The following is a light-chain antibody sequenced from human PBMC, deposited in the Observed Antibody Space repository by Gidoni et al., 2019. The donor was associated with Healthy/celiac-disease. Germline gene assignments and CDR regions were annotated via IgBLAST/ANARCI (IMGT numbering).Light chain of an antibody. CDR2: AAS. J-gene: IGKJ2*04. Sequence: DIQMTPSPSSLSASVGDRVTITCRASQSSSSYLNWYQQKPGKAPKLLTYAASSLQSGVPSRFSGSRSGTDFTLTISSLQPEDFATYYCQQSYSTPSSFGQGTKLEIQ. V-gene: IGKV1-39*01. CDR1: QSSSSY. CDR3: QQSYSTPSS.